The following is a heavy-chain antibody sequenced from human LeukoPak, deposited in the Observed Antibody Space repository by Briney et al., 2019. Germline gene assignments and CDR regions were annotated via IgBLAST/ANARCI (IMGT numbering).Heavy chain of an antibody. CDR2: IYSGGST. V-gene: IGHV3-53*01. D-gene: IGHD3-22*01. CDR3: ASEGPSSGYYYGLDY. CDR1: GFTVSSNY. J-gene: IGHJ4*02. Sequence: GGSLRLSCAASGFTVSSNYMSWVRQAPGKGLEWVSVIYSGGSTYYADSVKGRFTISRDNSKNTLYLQMNSLRAEDTAVYYCASEGPSSGYYYGLDYWGQGTLVTVSS.